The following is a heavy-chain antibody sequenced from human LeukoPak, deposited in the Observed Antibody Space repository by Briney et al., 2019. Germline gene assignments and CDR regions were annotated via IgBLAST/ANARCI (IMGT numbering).Heavy chain of an antibody. V-gene: IGHV3-53*04. CDR2: IYSGGST. CDR3: ASTPFYAVTTDYGMDV. Sequence: GGSLRLSCAASGFTVSSYYMSWVRQAPGKGLEWVSVIYSGGSTYYADSVKGRFTISRHTANNTLYFQMNSLRAEDTAIYYCASTPFYAVTTDYGMDVWGQGTTATVSS. CDR1: GFTVSSYY. J-gene: IGHJ6*02. D-gene: IGHD2/OR15-2a*01.